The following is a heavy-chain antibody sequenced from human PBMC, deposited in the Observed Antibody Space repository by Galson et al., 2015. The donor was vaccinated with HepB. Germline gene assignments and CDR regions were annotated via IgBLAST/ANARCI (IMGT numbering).Heavy chain of an antibody. CDR2: ISSSTTYM. CDR3: ASGLHYYDNSGVRLTYFDY. D-gene: IGHD3-22*01. Sequence: SLRLSCAASRFAFSSYSMTWVRQAPGKGLEWVSSISSSTTYMYYAESVKGRFTISRDNAKNSLYLQMNSLRAEDTAVYYCASGLHYYDNSGVRLTYFDYWGQGTLVTVSS. J-gene: IGHJ4*02. V-gene: IGHV3-21*01. CDR1: RFAFSSYS.